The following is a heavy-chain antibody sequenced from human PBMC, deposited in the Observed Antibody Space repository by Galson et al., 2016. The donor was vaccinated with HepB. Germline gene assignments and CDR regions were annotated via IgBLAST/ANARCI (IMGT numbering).Heavy chain of an antibody. CDR1: GGSFKTNY. D-gene: IGHD5-24*01. V-gene: IGHV4-59*01. CDR3: ARADGYSFFSRFDP. CDR2: VFYSGST. Sequence: SETLSLTCTVSGGSFKTNYWTWIRQPPGKGLEWIGYVFYSGSTNYNPSLKSRLTISIDTSKNQFSLRLTSVTAADTAVYYCARADGYSFFSRFDPWGQGTLVTVSS. J-gene: IGHJ5*02.